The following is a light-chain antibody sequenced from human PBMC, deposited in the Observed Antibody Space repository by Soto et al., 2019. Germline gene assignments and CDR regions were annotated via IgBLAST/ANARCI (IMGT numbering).Light chain of an antibody. J-gene: IGKJ1*01. V-gene: IGKV1-5*01. CDR2: DAS. CDR1: QSISSW. Sequence: DIQMTQSPSTLSASVGDRVTITCRASQSISSWLAWYQQKPGKAPKLLIYDASSLESGVPSRFSGSGSGTDFTLTISRLEPEDFAVYYCQQYGNSPSGRFGQGTKVDIK. CDR3: QQYGNSPSGR.